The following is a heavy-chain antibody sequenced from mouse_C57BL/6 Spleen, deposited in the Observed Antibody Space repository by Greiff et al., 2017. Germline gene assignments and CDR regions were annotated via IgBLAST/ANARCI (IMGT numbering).Heavy chain of an antibody. CDR1: GYTFTSYT. CDR3: ARSEYYFDY. Sequence: VQVVESGAELARPGASVKMSCKASGYTFTSYTMHWVKQRPGQGLEWIGYINPSSGYTKYNQKFKDKATLTADKSSSTAYMQLSSLTSEDSAVYYCARSEYYFDYWGQGTTLTVSS. J-gene: IGHJ2*01. CDR2: INPSSGYT. V-gene: IGHV1-4*01.